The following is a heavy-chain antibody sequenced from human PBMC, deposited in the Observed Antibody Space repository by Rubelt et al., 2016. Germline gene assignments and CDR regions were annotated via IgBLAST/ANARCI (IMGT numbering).Heavy chain of an antibody. Sequence: QVQLVQSGAEVKKPGASVKVSCKASGYSFSTSDINWVRQGTGQGLEWMGWMNPNTGNTGYAQKFQGRVTMTSNISISTAYLYLSSLRAEDTAVDYCARGVIWGQGTLVAVSS. D-gene: IGHD3-10*01. CDR1: GYSFSTSD. J-gene: IGHJ4*02. CDR2: MNPNTGNT. V-gene: IGHV1-8*01. CDR3: ARGVI.